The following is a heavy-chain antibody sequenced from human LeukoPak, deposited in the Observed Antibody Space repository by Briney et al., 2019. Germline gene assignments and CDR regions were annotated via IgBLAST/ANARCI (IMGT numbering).Heavy chain of an antibody. D-gene: IGHD3-10*01. Sequence: GGSLRLSCAASGFTFDDYAMHWVRQAPGKGLEWVSGISWNSGSIGYADSVKGRFTISRDNSKNTLYLQMNSLRAEDTAVYYCAKGVPSGSGSLTPDYWGQGTLVTVSS. J-gene: IGHJ4*02. V-gene: IGHV3-9*01. CDR2: ISWNSGSI. CDR3: AKGVPSGSGSLTPDY. CDR1: GFTFDDYA.